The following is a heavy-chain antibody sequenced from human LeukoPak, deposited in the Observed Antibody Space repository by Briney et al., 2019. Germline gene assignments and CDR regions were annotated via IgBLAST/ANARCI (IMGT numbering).Heavy chain of an antibody. CDR1: GFTFSSYA. D-gene: IGHD2-21*01. CDR2: ITGSGGTT. V-gene: IGHV3-23*01. J-gene: IGHJ4*02. Sequence: GGSLRLSCAASGFTFSSYAMSWVRQAPGKGLEWVSGITGSGGTTYYADSVKGRATISRDNSKSTLYLQMNSLRAEDTAIYYCARDLRVISFDNWGQGTLVSVSS. CDR3: ARDLRVISFDN.